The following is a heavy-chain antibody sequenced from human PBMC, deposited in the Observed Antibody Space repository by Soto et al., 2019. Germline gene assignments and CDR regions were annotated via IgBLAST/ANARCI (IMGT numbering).Heavy chain of an antibody. Sequence: GASVKVSCKASGYTFTGYYMHWVRQAPGQGLEWMGWINPNSGGTNYAQKFQGWVTMTRDTSISTAYMELSRLRSDDTAVYYCARDYIAAAGTGYYYGMDVWGQGTTVTVSS. CDR3: ARDYIAAAGTGYYYGMDV. D-gene: IGHD6-13*01. V-gene: IGHV1-2*04. CDR2: INPNSGGT. J-gene: IGHJ6*02. CDR1: GYTFTGYY.